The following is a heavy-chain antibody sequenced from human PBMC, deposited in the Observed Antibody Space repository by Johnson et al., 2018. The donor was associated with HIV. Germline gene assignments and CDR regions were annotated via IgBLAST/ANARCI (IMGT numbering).Heavy chain of an antibody. Sequence: QVQLVESGGGVVQPGKSLRLSCAASGFTFSSYAMHWVRQAPGKGLEWVALISYDGPNKYYADSVKGRFTISRDNSKNTLYLQMNSLRAEDTAVYYCARDNDDYGGRDAFDIWGQGTMVTVSS. CDR2: ISYDGPNK. CDR3: ARDNDDYGGRDAFDI. V-gene: IGHV3-30-3*01. CDR1: GFTFSSYA. D-gene: IGHD4-23*01. J-gene: IGHJ3*02.